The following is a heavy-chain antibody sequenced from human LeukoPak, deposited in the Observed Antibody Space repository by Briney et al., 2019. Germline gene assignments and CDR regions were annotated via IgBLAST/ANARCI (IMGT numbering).Heavy chain of an antibody. V-gene: IGHV3-7*01. Sequence: GGSLRLSCAASGFTFNGYWMSWVRQAPGKGLEWVANIKQDGSEKYYVDSLKGRFTISRDSSKNTLYLQMNGLRAEDTAVYYCAKDPGGNILTGYYFDYWGQGTLVTVSS. J-gene: IGHJ4*02. D-gene: IGHD3-9*01. CDR2: IKQDGSEK. CDR1: GFTFNGYW. CDR3: AKDPGGNILTGYYFDY.